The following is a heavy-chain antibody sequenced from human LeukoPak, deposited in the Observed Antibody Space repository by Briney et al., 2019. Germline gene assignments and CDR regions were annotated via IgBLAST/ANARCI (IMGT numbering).Heavy chain of an antibody. CDR3: ARHYDFWSGYYPDYYYYMDV. D-gene: IGHD3-3*01. CDR1: GFMFSNYW. Sequence: GGPLRLSCAASGFMFSNYWMSWVRQAPGKGLEWVANIKQDGSESRYVDSVKGRFTISRDNAKNSLYLQMNSLRAEDTAVYYCARHYDFWSGYYPDYYYYMDVWGKGTTVTVSS. CDR2: IKQDGSES. J-gene: IGHJ6*03. V-gene: IGHV3-7*01.